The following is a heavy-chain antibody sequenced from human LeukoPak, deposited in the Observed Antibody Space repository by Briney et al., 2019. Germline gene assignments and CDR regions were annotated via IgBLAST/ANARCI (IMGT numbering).Heavy chain of an antibody. CDR3: ATSSPDCSSTSCPAGNDY. CDR2: INPNSGGT. CDR1: GYTFTGYY. V-gene: IGHV1-2*02. Sequence: ASLKVSCKASGYTFTGYYIHWVRQAPGQELEWMGWINPNSGGTNYAQKFQGRVTMTRDTSISAAYMELSRLRSDDTAVYYCATSSPDCSSTSCPAGNDYWGQGTLVTVSS. J-gene: IGHJ4*02. D-gene: IGHD2-2*01.